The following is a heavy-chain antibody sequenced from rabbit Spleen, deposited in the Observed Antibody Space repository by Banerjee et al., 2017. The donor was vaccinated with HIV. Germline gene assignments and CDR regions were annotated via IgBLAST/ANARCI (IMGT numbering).Heavy chain of an antibody. V-gene: IGHV1S45*01. Sequence: QEQLEESGGDLVKPGASLTLTCKASGLDFSSSYWICWVRQAPGKGLEWIACIDVVKRGTTYYASWAKGRFTISKTSSTTVTLQMTSLTAADTATYFCARDTGSSFSSYGMDLWGPGTLVT. J-gene: IGHJ6*01. D-gene: IGHD8-1*01. CDR3: ARDTGSSFSSYGMDL. CDR2: IDVVKRGTT. CDR1: GLDFSSSYW.